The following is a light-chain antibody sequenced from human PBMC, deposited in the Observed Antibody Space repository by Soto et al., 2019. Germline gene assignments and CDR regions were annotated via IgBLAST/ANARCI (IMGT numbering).Light chain of an antibody. CDR2: GAS. Sequence: EIVLTQSPGTLSLSPGERATLSCRASQSVSSSYLAWYQQKPGKAPRLLIYGASSRATGIPDRFSGSGSGTDFTLTISILEPEDFAVYYCQEYGSSPLYTFGQGTKLEIK. J-gene: IGKJ2*01. CDR3: QEYGSSPLYT. CDR1: QSVSSSY. V-gene: IGKV3-20*01.